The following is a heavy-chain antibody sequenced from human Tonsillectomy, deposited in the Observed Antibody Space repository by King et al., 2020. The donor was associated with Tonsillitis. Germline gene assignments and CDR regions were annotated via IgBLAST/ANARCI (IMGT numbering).Heavy chain of an antibody. D-gene: IGHD4-23*01. J-gene: IGHJ4*02. CDR2: ISSSSSYI. Sequence: VQLVESGGGLVKPGGSLRLSCAASGFTFTGYSINWVRQAPGKGLEWVSSISSSSSYIYYADSVKGRFTISRDNAKNSVDLQMNSLRAEDTAVYYCARVGGNFVDYWGQGPLVTVSS. CDR1: GFTFTGYS. V-gene: IGHV3-21*01. CDR3: ARVGGNFVDY.